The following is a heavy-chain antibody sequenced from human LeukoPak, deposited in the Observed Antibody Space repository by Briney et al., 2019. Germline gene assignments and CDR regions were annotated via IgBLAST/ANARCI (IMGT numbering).Heavy chain of an antibody. Sequence: TLSLTCTVSGGSISSGGYYWSWIRQHPGKGLEWIGYIYYSGSTYYNPSLKSRVTISVDTSKNQFSLKLSSVTAADTAVYYCARAHTAGPISRQYDYWGQGTLVTVSS. V-gene: IGHV4-31*03. CDR1: GGSISSGGYY. J-gene: IGHJ4*02. CDR2: IYYSGST. D-gene: IGHD2-8*02. CDR3: ARAHTAGPISRQYDY.